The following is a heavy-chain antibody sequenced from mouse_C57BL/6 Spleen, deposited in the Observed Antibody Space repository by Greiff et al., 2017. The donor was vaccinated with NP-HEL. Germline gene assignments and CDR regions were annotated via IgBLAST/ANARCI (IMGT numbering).Heavy chain of an antibody. V-gene: IGHV5-17*01. CDR2: ISSGSSTI. CDR3: ARGRPYYFDY. CDR1: GFTFSDYG. Sequence: EVKLVESGGGLVKPGGSLKLSCAASGFTFSDYGMHWVRQAPEKGLEWVAYISSGSSTIYYADTVKGRFTISRDNAKNTLFLQMTSLRSEDPAMYSCARGRPYYFDYWGQGTTLTVSS. J-gene: IGHJ2*01.